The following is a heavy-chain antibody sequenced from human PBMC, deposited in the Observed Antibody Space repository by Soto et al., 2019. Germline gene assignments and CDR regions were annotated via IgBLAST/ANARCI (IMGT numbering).Heavy chain of an antibody. V-gene: IGHV1-46*01. J-gene: IGHJ6*02. D-gene: IGHD5-12*01. CDR1: GYTFTSYY. Sequence: ASVKVSCKASGYTFTSYYMHWVRQAPGQGLEWMGIINPSGGSTSYAQKFQGRVTMTRDTSTSTVYMELSSLRSEDTAVYYCARDRVDIVATIPRSYYYYYGMDFWGQGTTVTVSS. CDR3: ARDRVDIVATIPRSYYYYYGMDF. CDR2: INPSGGST.